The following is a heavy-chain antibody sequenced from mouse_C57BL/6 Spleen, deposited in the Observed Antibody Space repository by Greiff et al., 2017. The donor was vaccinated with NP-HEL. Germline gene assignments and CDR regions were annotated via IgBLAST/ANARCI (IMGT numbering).Heavy chain of an antibody. CDR3: ARSGITTVPDY. CDR2: INPSSGYT. J-gene: IGHJ2*01. Sequence: VKLQESGAELARPGASVKMSCKASGYTFTSYTMHWVKQRPGQGLEWIGYINPSSGYTKYNQKFKDKATLTADKSSSTAYMQLSSLTSEDSAVYYCARSGITTVPDYWGQGTTLTVSS. V-gene: IGHV1-4*01. CDR1: GYTFTSYT. D-gene: IGHD1-1*01.